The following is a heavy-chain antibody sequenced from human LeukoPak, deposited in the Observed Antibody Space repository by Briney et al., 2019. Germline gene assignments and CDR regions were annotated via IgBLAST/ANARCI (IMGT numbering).Heavy chain of an antibody. J-gene: IGHJ4*02. CDR2: ISGSGGST. CDR1: GFTFSSYA. V-gene: IGHV3-23*01. Sequence: PGGSLRLSCAASGFTFSSYAMNWVRQAPGKGLEWVSAISGSGGSTYYADSVKGRFTISRDNSKNTLYLQMNSLRAEDTAVYYCAKDRDYYDSSGYSGTIDYWGQGTLVTVSS. CDR3: AKDRDYYDSSGYSGTIDY. D-gene: IGHD3-22*01.